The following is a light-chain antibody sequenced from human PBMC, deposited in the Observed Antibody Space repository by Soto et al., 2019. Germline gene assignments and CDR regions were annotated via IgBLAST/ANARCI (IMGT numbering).Light chain of an antibody. CDR1: HTISSSY. CDR2: DAS. CDR3: QHRSNWPPGIT. J-gene: IGKJ5*01. V-gene: IGKV3D-20*02. Sequence: DIVLAQAPGGLCFPPGEGATVSWRPSHTISSSYLAWYQQKPGQAPRLLIYDASDRATGIPARFSGSGSGTDFTLTISSLEPEDFAVYYCQHRSNWPPGITFGQGTQREIK.